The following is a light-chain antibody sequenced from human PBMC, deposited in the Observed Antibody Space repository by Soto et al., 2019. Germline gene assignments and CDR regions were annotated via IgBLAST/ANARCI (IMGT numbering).Light chain of an antibody. V-gene: IGLV2-8*01. Sequence: QSALTQPPSASGSPGQSVTISCTGTSSDVGGYNYLSWYQQHPGKAPKLMIYEVTKRPSGVPDRFSGSKSGNTASLTVSGLQAEDEGDYYCSSHGGINNVVFGGGTKLTVL. CDR1: SSDVGGYNY. CDR2: EVT. CDR3: SSHGGINNVV. J-gene: IGLJ2*01.